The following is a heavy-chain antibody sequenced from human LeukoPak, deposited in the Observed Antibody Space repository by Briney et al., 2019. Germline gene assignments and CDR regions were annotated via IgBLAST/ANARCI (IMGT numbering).Heavy chain of an antibody. CDR3: AREVGNWYFDL. J-gene: IGHJ2*01. Sequence: PGGSLRLSCAASGFTFSSYDMHWVRQATGKGLEWVSSISSSSSYIYYADSVKGRFTISRDNAKNSLYLQMNSLRAEDTAVYYCAREVGNWYFDLWGRGTLVTVSS. V-gene: IGHV3-21*01. D-gene: IGHD3-10*01. CDR1: GFTFSSYD. CDR2: ISSSSSYI.